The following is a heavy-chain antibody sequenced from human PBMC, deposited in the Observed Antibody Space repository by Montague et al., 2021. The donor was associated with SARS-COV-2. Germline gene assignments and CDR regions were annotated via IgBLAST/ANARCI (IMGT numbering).Heavy chain of an antibody. CDR2: ISYDGSNK. CDR3: ARPTSGSYFSYFDL. V-gene: IGHV3-30*04. CDR1: GFTFSSYA. J-gene: IGHJ2*01. D-gene: IGHD1-26*01. Sequence: SLRLSFSASGFTFSSYAMHWVRQAPGKGLEWVAVISYDGSNKYYADSVKGRFTISRDNPKNTLYLQMNSLRAEDTAVYYCARPTSGSYFSYFDLWGRGTLVTVSS.